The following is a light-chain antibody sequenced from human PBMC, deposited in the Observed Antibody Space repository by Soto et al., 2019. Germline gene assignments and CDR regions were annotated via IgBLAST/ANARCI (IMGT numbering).Light chain of an antibody. V-gene: IGKV3-20*01. CDR3: QRYGGSPNT. Sequence: DIVLTQSPGTLSLSPEERATLSCRASQSLTNMYLAWYQQRPGQAPRLLIYGPSSRATGIPDRFSGSESGTDFDFTISRLEPEDLAVYYCQRYGGSPNTFGPGSTVDI. J-gene: IGKJ3*01. CDR2: GPS. CDR1: QSLTNMY.